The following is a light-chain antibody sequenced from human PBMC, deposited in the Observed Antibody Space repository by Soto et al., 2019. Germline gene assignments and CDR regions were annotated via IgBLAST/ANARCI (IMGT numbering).Light chain of an antibody. CDR3: QQYGSSPPWT. CDR2: GAS. Sequence: EIVLTQSPGTLSLSPGDRATLSCRASQSVSSSYLAWYQQKPGQAPRLLIYGASSRATGIPDRCSGSGSGTEFTLTISRLEPEDFAVYYCQQYGSSPPWTFGQGTKVEIK. V-gene: IGKV3-20*01. J-gene: IGKJ1*01. CDR1: QSVSSSY.